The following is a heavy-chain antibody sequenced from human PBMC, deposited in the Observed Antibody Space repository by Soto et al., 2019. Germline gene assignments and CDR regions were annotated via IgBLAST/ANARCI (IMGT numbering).Heavy chain of an antibody. CDR2: IYYSGST. CDR1: DGAISSGGYY. J-gene: IGHJ4*02. V-gene: IGHV4-31*03. Sequence: PSETLSLTCTVSDGAISSGGYYWSWIRQHPGKGLEWIGYIYYSGSTYYNPSLKSRVTISVDTSKNQFSLKLSSVAAADTAVYYCARASGTTALKHPYFVYWGQGTLVTVSS. CDR3: ARASGTTALKHPYFVY. D-gene: IGHD1-26*01.